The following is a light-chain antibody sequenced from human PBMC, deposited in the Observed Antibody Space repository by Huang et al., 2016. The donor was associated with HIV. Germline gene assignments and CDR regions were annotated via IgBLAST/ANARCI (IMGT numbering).Light chain of an antibody. J-gene: IGKJ4*01. CDR2: GAS. V-gene: IGKV3-11*01. CDR1: QSVEIS. CDR3: HRRHNWLT. Sequence: EVVLTQSPATVSVSPGQGATLSCRASQSVEISLAWYHQKPGQAPRLLIYGASERAAGTPARFSGSGSGTHFTLTISSLEPDDVGIYYCHRRHNWLTFGGGTKVEIK.